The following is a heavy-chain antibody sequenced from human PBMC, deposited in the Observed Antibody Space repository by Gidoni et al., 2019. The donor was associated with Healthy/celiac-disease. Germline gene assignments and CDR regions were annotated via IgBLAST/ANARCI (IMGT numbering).Heavy chain of an antibody. CDR2: ISGSGGST. D-gene: IGHD1-26*01. CDR3: AKVGGATTKPSRRYYFDY. Sequence: EVQLLESGGGLVQPGGSLRLSCAASGFTFSSYAMSWVRQAPGKGLEWVSAISGSGGSTYYADSVKGRFTISRDNSKNTLYLQMNSLRAEDTAVYYCAKVGGATTKPSRRYYFDYWGQGTLVTVSS. V-gene: IGHV3-23*01. J-gene: IGHJ4*02. CDR1: GFTFSSYA.